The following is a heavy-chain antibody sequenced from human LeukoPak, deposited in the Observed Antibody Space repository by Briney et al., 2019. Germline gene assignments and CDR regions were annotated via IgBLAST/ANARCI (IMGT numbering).Heavy chain of an antibody. CDR3: ARRSRDYYYDSSGYDY. V-gene: IGHV5-51*01. D-gene: IGHD3-22*01. CDR1: GYSFTSYW. CDR2: IYPGDSDT. Sequence: GESLKISCKGSGYSFTSYWIGLGRQMPGKGVELMGIIYPGDSDTRYRPSFQGQVTISADKSISTAYQQWSSLKASDTAMYYCARRSRDYYYDSSGYDYWGQGTLVTVSS. J-gene: IGHJ4*02.